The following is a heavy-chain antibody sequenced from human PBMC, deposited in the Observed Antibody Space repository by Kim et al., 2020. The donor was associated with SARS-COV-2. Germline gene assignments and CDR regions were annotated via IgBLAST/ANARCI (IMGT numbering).Heavy chain of an antibody. D-gene: IGHD2-15*01. J-gene: IGHJ4*02. Sequence: ATQLQGRDTMTTDTSTSTVYMELRSLRSDDTAVYYCARDRLVVVATHFDYWGQGTLVTVSS. CDR3: ARDRLVVVATHFDY. V-gene: IGHV1-18*01.